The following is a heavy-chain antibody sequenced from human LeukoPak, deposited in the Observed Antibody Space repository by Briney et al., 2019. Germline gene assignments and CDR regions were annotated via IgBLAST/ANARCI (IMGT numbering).Heavy chain of an antibody. Sequence: SETLSLTCTVSGGSISTYGYWRWIRQSPGKGLEWIGFIHYSGSTNSRPALKSRVTISVHTSKNQFSLKLSSVTAADTAVYYCARQGVRTTSPDIFAFDIWGLGTMVTVSS. CDR2: IHYSGST. CDR3: ARQGVRTTSPDIFAFDI. D-gene: IGHD3-9*01. CDR1: GGSISTYGY. J-gene: IGHJ3*02. V-gene: IGHV4-59*08.